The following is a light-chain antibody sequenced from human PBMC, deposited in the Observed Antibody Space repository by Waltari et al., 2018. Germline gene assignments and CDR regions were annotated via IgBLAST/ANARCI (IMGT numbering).Light chain of an antibody. CDR2: EVS. CDR3: SSYAGSNNLV. CDR1: SSDVGGYNY. Sequence: QSALTQPPSASGSPGQSLTISCTGTSSDVGGYNYASWYQQHPGKAPKLMIYEVSKRPSGVPDRFSGSKSGNTASLTVSGLQAEDEADYYCSSYAGSNNLVFGGGTKLTVL. J-gene: IGLJ2*01. V-gene: IGLV2-8*01.